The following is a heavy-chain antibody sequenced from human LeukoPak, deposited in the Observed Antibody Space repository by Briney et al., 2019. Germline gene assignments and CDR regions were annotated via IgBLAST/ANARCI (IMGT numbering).Heavy chain of an antibody. J-gene: IGHJ4*02. D-gene: IGHD6-6*01. CDR3: ARDVASRTADY. CDR1: GFTFSTYW. CDR2: IKEDGSEK. V-gene: IGHV3-7*01. Sequence: AWSLRLSCAASGFTFSTYWMSWVRQAPGKGLEWVGNIKEDGSEKYYVDSVKGLFTISRDNAKNSLYLQMNNLRTEDTAVYYCARDVASRTADYWGQGTLVAVSS.